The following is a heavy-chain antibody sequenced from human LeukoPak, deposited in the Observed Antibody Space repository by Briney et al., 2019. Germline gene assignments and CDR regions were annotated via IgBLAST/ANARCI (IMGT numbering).Heavy chain of an antibody. J-gene: IGHJ4*02. CDR1: GYTFSGYY. V-gene: IGHV1-2*02. Sequence: ASVKVSCKASGYTFSGYYVHWVRQAPGQELEWMGWINPNSGDTNYAQKFQGRVTMTRDTSISTAYMELSRLTSADTAVYYCAREITGMIGPTDYWGQGTLVTVSS. CDR3: AREITGMIGPTDY. D-gene: IGHD1-20*01. CDR2: INPNSGDT.